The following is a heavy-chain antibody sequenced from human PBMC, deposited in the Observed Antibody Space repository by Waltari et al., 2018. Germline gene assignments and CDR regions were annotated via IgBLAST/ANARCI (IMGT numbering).Heavy chain of an antibody. CDR3: ARGQDYYDSSGPVYAFDI. Sequence: GLLKPSETLSLTCAVYGGSFSGYYWSWIRQPPGKGLEWIGEINHSGSTNYNPSLKSRVTISVDTSKNQFSLKLSSVTAADTAVYYCARGQDYYDSSGPVYAFDIWGQGTMVTVSS. D-gene: IGHD3-22*01. CDR1: GGSFSGYY. V-gene: IGHV4-34*01. J-gene: IGHJ3*02. CDR2: INHSGST.